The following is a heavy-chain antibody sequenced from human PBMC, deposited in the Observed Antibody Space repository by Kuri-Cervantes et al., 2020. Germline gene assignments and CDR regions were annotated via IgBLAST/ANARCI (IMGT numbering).Heavy chain of an antibody. CDR1: GYTFTDYY. CDR2: INPNSGGT. D-gene: IGHD6-19*01. CDR3: AREHSSGWYSRTYYMDV. Sequence: ASVKVSCKASGYTFTDYYMHWVRQAPGQGLEWMGWINPNSGGTNYAQKFQGRVTMTRDTSISTAYMELSRLRSDDTAVYYCAREHSSGWYSRTYYMDVWGKGTTVTVSS. J-gene: IGHJ6*03. V-gene: IGHV1-2*02.